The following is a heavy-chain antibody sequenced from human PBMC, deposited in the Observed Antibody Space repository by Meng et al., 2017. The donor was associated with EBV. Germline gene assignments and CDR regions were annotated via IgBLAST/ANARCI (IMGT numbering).Heavy chain of an antibody. CDR3: ASESGRGFTPDY. CDR2: LISMSDAP. Sequence: QVRLVESGARVKKPGSSVKVSCKTSGGTFRSDAVSWVRQAPGQGLEWMGGLISMSDAPHYAQKFQGRVTMTADESTNTHYMDLSGLRFEDTAVYYCASESGRGFTPDYWGQGTLVTVSS. D-gene: IGHD3-10*01. CDR1: GGTFRSDA. J-gene: IGHJ4*02. V-gene: IGHV1-69*01.